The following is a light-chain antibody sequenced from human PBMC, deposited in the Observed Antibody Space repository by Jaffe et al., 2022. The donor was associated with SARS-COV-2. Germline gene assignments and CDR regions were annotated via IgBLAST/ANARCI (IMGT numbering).Light chain of an antibody. Sequence: QSALTQPPSASGSPGQSVTISCTGTSSDIGGYNYVSWYQQHPTKAPKLMIYEVTKRPSGVPDRFSGSKSGNTASLTVSGLQPEDEADYYCTSYAGSNFVVFGGGTKLTVL. CDR1: SSDIGGYNY. CDR3: TSYAGSNFVV. CDR2: EVT. J-gene: IGLJ2*01. V-gene: IGLV2-8*01.